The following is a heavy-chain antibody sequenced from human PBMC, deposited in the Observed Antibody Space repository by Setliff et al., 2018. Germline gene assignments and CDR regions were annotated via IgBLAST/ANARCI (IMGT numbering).Heavy chain of an antibody. V-gene: IGHV4-4*07. CDR2: IYIGGSA. Sequence: SETLSITCTVSGGSISSYYWSWIRQPAGKGLEWIGHIYIGGSANYNPSLKSRVTISVDTSKNQFSLKLSSVTAADTAVYYCAREQKGGYYDNLGTLDYWGQGTLVTVS. CDR3: AREQKGGYYDNLGTLDY. D-gene: IGHD3-22*01. J-gene: IGHJ4*02. CDR1: GGSISSYY.